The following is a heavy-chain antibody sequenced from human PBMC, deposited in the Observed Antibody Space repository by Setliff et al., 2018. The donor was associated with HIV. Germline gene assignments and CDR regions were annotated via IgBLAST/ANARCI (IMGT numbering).Heavy chain of an antibody. CDR1: GVSINTYY. V-gene: IGHV4-4*07. D-gene: IGHD6-6*01. CDR2: IYTSGST. CDR3: ARYSSSGGHWFDP. J-gene: IGHJ5*02. Sequence: SETLSLTCSVSGVSINTYYWSWIRQPAGKGLEWIGHIYTSGSTNYNPSLKSRVTISVDTSKNQFSLKLSSVTAADTAVYYCARYSSSGGHWFDPWGQGTLVTVSS.